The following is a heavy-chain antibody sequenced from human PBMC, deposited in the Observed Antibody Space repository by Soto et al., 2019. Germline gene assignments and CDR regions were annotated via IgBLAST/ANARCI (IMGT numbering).Heavy chain of an antibody. V-gene: IGHV4-34*01. CDR1: GGSLSGYY. CDR2: INHSGST. Sequence: PSETLSLTCAVYGGSLSGYYWSWIRQPPGKGLEWIGEINHSGSTNYNPSLKSRVTISVDTSKNQFSLKLSSVTAADTAVYYCARDPFDCGDDCSSNYWGQGTRVTVS. D-gene: IGHD2-21*02. CDR3: ARDPFDCGDDCSSNY. J-gene: IGHJ4*02.